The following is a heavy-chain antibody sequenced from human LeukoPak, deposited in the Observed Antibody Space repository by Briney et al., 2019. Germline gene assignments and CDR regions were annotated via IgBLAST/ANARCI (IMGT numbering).Heavy chain of an antibody. D-gene: IGHD6-13*01. Sequence: GASVKVSCKASGYKFTNYGISWVRQAPGQGLEWMGWISAYNGNTNYAQKLQGRVTMTTDTSTSTAYMELRSLRSDDTAVYYCARDHWIAAAGTSPSNYWGQGTLVTVSS. CDR1: GYKFTNYG. J-gene: IGHJ4*02. CDR3: ARDHWIAAAGTSPSNY. CDR2: ISAYNGNT. V-gene: IGHV1-18*01.